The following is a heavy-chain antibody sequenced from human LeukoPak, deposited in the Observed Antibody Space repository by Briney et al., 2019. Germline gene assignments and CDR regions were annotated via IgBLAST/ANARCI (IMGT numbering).Heavy chain of an antibody. V-gene: IGHV1-2*02. CDR3: ARGYYGSGSQN. D-gene: IGHD3-10*01. CDR2: INPNSGGT. CDR1: GYTFTGYY. Sequence: ASVKVSCKASGYTFTGYYMHWVRQAPGQGLEWMGWINPNSGGTNHAQKFQGRVTMTRDTSISTAYMELSRLRSDDTAVYYCARGYYGSGSQNWGQGTLVTVSS. J-gene: IGHJ4*02.